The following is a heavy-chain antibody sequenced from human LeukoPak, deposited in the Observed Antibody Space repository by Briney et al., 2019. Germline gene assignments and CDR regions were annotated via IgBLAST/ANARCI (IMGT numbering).Heavy chain of an antibody. V-gene: IGHV4-30-4*01. CDR2: IYYSGST. J-gene: IGHJ4*02. D-gene: IGHD5-12*01. Sequence: SETLSLTCTVSGGSTSNGDYYWSWIRQPPGKGLEWIGYIYYSGSTFHNPSLKSRVTISVDTSKNQFSLKLTSVTAADTAMYYCARVRSGFEEVDYWGQGTLVTVSS. CDR1: GGSTSNGDYY. CDR3: ARVRSGFEEVDY.